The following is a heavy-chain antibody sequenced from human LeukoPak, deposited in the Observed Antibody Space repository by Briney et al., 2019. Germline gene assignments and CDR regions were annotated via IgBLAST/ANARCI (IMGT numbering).Heavy chain of an antibody. CDR1: GGSISSHY. CDR3: AKGRGYSYGLFDY. D-gene: IGHD5-18*01. Sequence: PSETLSLTCTVSGGSISSHYWSWIRQPPGKGLEWIGYIYYSGSTNYNPSLKSRVTISVDTSKNQFSLKLSSVTAADTAVYYCAKGRGYSYGLFDYWGQGTLVTVSS. V-gene: IGHV4-59*11. CDR2: IYYSGST. J-gene: IGHJ4*02.